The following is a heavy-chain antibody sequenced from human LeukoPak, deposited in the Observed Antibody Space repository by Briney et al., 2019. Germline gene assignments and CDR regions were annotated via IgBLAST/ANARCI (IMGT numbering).Heavy chain of an antibody. V-gene: IGHV1-2*02. Sequence: GASVKVSCKASGYTFTGYYMHWVRQAPGQGLEWMGWINPNSGGTNYAQKFQGRVTMTRDTSTSTVYMELSSLRSEDTAVYYCARDTHSQNYYYDSSGFSDYWGQGTLVTVSS. CDR2: INPNSGGT. D-gene: IGHD3-22*01. J-gene: IGHJ4*02. CDR3: ARDTHSQNYYYDSSGFSDY. CDR1: GYTFTGYY.